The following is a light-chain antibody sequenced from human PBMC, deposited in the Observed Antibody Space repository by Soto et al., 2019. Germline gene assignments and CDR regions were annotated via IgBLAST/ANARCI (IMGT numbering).Light chain of an antibody. V-gene: IGKV3-20*01. J-gene: IGKJ1*01. CDR2: GAS. CDR3: QQYGSSPQT. Sequence: EIVLTQSPGTLSLSTGEGATLSCRASQSVSSTYLAWYQQKAGQAPRLLIYGASSRATGIPDRFSGSGSGTDFTLTISRLEPEDFAVYYCQQYGSSPQTFGQGTKVDNK. CDR1: QSVSSTY.